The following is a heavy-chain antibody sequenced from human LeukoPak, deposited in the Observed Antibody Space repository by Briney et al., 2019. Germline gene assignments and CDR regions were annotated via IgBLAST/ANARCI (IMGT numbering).Heavy chain of an antibody. J-gene: IGHJ6*02. D-gene: IGHD4-17*01. Sequence: GSLRLSCAASGFTLSSYAMHWVRQAPGKGLEWVAIISHDGSNKYYADSVKGRFTISRDNSKNMFYVQINSLRPEDTAVYYCARGFPYDDPTEGYYYLMDVWGQGTTVTVSS. V-gene: IGHV3-30-3*01. CDR2: ISHDGSNK. CDR1: GFTLSSYA. CDR3: ARGFPYDDPTEGYYYLMDV.